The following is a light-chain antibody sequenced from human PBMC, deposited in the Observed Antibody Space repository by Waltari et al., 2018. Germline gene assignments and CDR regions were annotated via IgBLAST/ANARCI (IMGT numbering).Light chain of an antibody. V-gene: IGLV1-40*01. Sequence: QSVLTQPPFLSGALGQTITISCTGGSSNIRAGYDINWYQQLPGKAPKLLMFGFSNRPSGVPDRFSGSKSGTAAALAITGLQPEDEADYYCQSYDSRRGGQVVFGGGTKVTVL. CDR3: QSYDSRRGGQVV. CDR1: SSNIRAGYD. J-gene: IGLJ3*02. CDR2: GFS.